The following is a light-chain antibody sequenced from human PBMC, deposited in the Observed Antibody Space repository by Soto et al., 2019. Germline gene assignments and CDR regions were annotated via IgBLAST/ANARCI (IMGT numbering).Light chain of an antibody. CDR1: QSVSSY. Sequence: EIVLTQSPATLSLSPGERATLSCRASQSVSSYLAWYQQKPGQAPRLLIFATSARATDIPARFSGSGSGTDFTLTISRLEPEDFAVYYCQHYGNTPPSVTFGPGTKVDIK. CDR2: ATS. CDR3: QHYGNTPPSVT. J-gene: IGKJ3*01. V-gene: IGKV3-11*01.